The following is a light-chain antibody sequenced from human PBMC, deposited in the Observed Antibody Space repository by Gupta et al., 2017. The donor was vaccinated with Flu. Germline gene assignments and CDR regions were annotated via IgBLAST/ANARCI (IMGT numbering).Light chain of an antibody. V-gene: IGKV3-15*01. CDR2: GAF. Sequence: PATLSVSPGERATLSCRASQSVGSNLAGYQQRTGQPPRLLIFGAFTRATGSPARCSGSGSGTEVTPPISSLQSEDVAVDYCQQHSHSPWTFGQGTKVEIK. CDR3: QQHSHSPWT. J-gene: IGKJ1*01. CDR1: QSVGSN.